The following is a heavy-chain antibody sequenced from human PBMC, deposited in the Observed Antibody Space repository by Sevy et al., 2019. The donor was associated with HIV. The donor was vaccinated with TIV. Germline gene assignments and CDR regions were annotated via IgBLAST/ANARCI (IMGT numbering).Heavy chain of an antibody. D-gene: IGHD3-22*01. V-gene: IGHV3-21*01. J-gene: IGHJ4*02. Sequence: GGSLRLSCVASGFTFRSYTMKWVRQAPGKGLECVSSISSSGSYIYYADSVKGRFTISRDDAKNSLYLQMNTLRDEDAALYYCARVRPYDTRDFDYWGQGTLVTVSS. CDR2: ISSSGSYI. CDR1: GFTFRSYT. CDR3: ARVRPYDTRDFDY.